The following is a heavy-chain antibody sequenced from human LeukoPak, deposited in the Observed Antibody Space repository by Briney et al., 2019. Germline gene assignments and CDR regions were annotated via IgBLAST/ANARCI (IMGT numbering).Heavy chain of an antibody. CDR3: ARGGYYYDSSGYYYFDY. CDR2: IGTAGDT. V-gene: IGHV3-13*01. Sequence: GGSLRLSCAASGFPFSSYDMHWVRQATGKGLEWVSAIGTAGDTYYPGSVKGRFTISRENAKNSLYLQMNSLRAGDTAVYYCARGGYYYDSSGYYYFDYWGQGTLVTVSS. CDR1: GFPFSSYD. D-gene: IGHD3-22*01. J-gene: IGHJ4*02.